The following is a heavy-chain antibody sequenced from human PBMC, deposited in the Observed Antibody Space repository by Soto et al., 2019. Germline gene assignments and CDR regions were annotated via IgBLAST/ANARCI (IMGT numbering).Heavy chain of an antibody. CDR3: AKDRVGGTFYTPLAF. CDR1: GFNFDNYG. V-gene: IGHV3-30*18. CDR2: ITYDGSFQ. J-gene: IGHJ4*02. D-gene: IGHD1-7*01. Sequence: GGSLRLSCQSSGFNFDNYGMHWVRQAPGKGLEWVAVITYDGSFQYYADSVKGRFTISRDNSKNTLPLHLNTLKPEDTAVYHCAKDRVGGTFYTPLAFWGQGTLVTVSS.